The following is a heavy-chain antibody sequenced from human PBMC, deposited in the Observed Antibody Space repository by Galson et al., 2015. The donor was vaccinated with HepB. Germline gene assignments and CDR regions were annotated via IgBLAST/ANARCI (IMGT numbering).Heavy chain of an antibody. Sequence: SCKASGYTFTSYGISWVRQAPGQGLEWMGWISAYNGNTNYAQKLQGRVTMTTDTSTSTAYMELRSLRSDDTAVYYCARDKYCSSTSCYDYYYYYYMDVWGKGTTVTVSS. D-gene: IGHD2-2*01. V-gene: IGHV1-18*01. J-gene: IGHJ6*03. CDR1: GYTFTSYG. CDR3: ARDKYCSSTSCYDYYYYYYMDV. CDR2: ISAYNGNT.